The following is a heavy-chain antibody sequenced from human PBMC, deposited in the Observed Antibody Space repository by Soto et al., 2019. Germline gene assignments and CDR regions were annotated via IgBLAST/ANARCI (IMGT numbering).Heavy chain of an antibody. D-gene: IGHD3-10*01. CDR2: ISAYNGNT. CDR3: ARVPSGPEGTYYGMGV. J-gene: IGHJ6*02. Sequence: VAAVTVSCRASCDTLTGYGISWVRHAPAPGLEWMGWISAYNGNTHYAQQLEGRVTMTTDTSRSTAYRDLRSLGSDDTAVYYCARVPSGPEGTYYGMGVWGQGTTVTVSS. CDR1: CDTLTGYG. V-gene: IGHV1-18*01.